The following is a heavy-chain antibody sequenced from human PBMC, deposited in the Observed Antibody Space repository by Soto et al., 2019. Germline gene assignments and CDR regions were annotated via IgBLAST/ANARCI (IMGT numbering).Heavy chain of an antibody. Sequence: VQLLESGGGLVKPGGSLRLSCAASGFTFSDYYMSWIRQAPGKGLEWVSYISSGSSNTNYADSVKGRFTISRDNAKNSLYLQMNSLRAEDTALYYCARESNSGTFYFDYWGQGTLVTVSS. CDR1: GFTFSDYY. CDR2: ISSGSSNT. V-gene: IGHV3-11*06. CDR3: ARESNSGTFYFDY. D-gene: IGHD1-26*01. J-gene: IGHJ4*02.